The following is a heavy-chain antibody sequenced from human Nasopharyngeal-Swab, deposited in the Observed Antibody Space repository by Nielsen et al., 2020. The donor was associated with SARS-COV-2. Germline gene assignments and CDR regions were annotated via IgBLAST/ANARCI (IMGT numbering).Heavy chain of an antibody. CDR1: GFTFSSYS. D-gene: IGHD3-16*02. J-gene: IGHJ4*02. CDR2: ISSSSSTI. CDR3: ARGSPGDYVWGSYRWGYFDY. V-gene: IGHV3-48*01. Sequence: GESLKISCAASGFTFSSYSRNWVRQAPGKGLEWVSYISSSSSTIYYADSVKGRFTISRDNAKNSLYLQMNSLRAEDTAVYYCARGSPGDYVWGSYRWGYFDYWGQGTLVTVSS.